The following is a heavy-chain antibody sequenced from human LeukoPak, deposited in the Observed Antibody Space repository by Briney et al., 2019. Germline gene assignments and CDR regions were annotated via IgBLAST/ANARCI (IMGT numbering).Heavy chain of an antibody. Sequence: GGSLRLSCAASGFTFSSYAMSWVRQAPGKGLEWVSAISGSGGSTYYADSVKGRFTISRDNSKNTLYLQMNSLRAEDTAVYYCAKDSLICSGGSCYPFYYYGMDVWGQGTTVTVSS. D-gene: IGHD2-15*01. J-gene: IGHJ6*02. CDR2: ISGSGGST. CDR3: AKDSLICSGGSCYPFYYYGMDV. V-gene: IGHV3-23*01. CDR1: GFTFSSYA.